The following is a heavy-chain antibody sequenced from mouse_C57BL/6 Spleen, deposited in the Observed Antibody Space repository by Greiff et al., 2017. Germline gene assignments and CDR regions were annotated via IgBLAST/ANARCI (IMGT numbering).Heavy chain of an antibody. CDR1: GFTFSDYG. V-gene: IGHV5-17*01. Sequence: EVQGVESGGGLVKPGGSLKLSCAASGFTFSDYGMHWVRQAPEKGLEWVAYISSGSSTIYYADTVKGRFTISRDNAKNTLFLHMTSLRSEDTAMYYCARIYYGSSYERVYYAMDYWGQGTSVTVSS. CDR2: ISSGSSTI. J-gene: IGHJ4*01. CDR3: ARIYYGSSYERVYYAMDY. D-gene: IGHD1-1*01.